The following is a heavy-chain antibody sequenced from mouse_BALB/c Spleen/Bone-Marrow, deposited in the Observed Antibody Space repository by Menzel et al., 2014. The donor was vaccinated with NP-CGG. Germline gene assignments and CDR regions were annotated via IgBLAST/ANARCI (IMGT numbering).Heavy chain of an antibody. D-gene: IGHD2-4*01. Sequence: LQQPGSELVRPGASVKLSCKASGYTFTSYWMHWVKQRPGQGLEWIGNIYPGSGSTNYDEKFKNKATLTVDRSSSAAYTQLRSLTSEYSAFYYCTRGDYPYFPMDYWGQGTSVTVSS. V-gene: IGHV1S22*01. CDR1: GYTFTSYW. CDR3: TRGDYPYFPMDY. J-gene: IGHJ4*01. CDR2: IYPGSGST.